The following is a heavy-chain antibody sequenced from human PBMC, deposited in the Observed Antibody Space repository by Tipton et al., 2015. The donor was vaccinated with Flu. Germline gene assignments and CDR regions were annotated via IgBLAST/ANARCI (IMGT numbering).Heavy chain of an antibody. Sequence: QLVQSGGGLVQPGGSLRLSCLASGFIFGDYWMLWFRQAPGKGLEWVANINQDGSQIYYLNSVRGRFTISRDNARSSVYMQMNVLRAEDTAVYYCARGGLAPGNYWGQGTLVTVSS. V-gene: IGHV3-7*01. CDR2: INQDGSQI. D-gene: IGHD3-3*02. J-gene: IGHJ4*02. CDR3: ARGGLAPGNY. CDR1: GFIFGDYW.